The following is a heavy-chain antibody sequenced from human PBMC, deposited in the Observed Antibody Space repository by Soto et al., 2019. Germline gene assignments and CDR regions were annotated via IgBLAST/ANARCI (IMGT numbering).Heavy chain of an antibody. CDR3: ARLPKGPRGYSCYEWVSAFDI. V-gene: IGHV4-59*01. CDR1: GGSISSYY. CDR2: IYYSGST. Sequence: SETLSLTCTVSGGSISSYYWSWIRQPPGKGLEWIGYIYYSGSTNYNPSLKSRVTISVDTSKNQFSLKLSSVTAADTAVYYCARLPKGPRGYSCYEWVSAFDILGQGTMVTVSS. J-gene: IGHJ3*02. D-gene: IGHD5-12*01.